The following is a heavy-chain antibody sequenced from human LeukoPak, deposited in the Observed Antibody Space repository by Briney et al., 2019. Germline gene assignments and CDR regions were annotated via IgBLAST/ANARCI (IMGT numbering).Heavy chain of an antibody. CDR2: ISGSGSTI. J-gene: IGHJ4*02. CDR3: ARDLSSLWFGELGFDY. V-gene: IGHV3-48*03. D-gene: IGHD3-10*01. Sequence: GGSLRLSCAASGFTFSSYEMNWVRQAPGKGLEWVSYISGSGSTIYYAYSVKGRFTISRDNAKNSLYLQMNSLRAEDTAVYYCARDLSSLWFGELGFDYWGQGTLVTVSS. CDR1: GFTFSSYE.